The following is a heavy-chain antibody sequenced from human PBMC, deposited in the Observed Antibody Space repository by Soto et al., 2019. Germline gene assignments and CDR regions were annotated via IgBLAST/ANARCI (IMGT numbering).Heavy chain of an antibody. CDR3: ARRSRTLPVY. CDR1: GFTFSAYW. D-gene: IGHD3-10*01. J-gene: IGHJ4*02. V-gene: IGHV3-7*01. CDR2: INQDGSVE. Sequence: EVPVVESGGGLVQPGGSLRLSCVASGFTFSAYWMSWVRQAPGRGLEWVANINQDGSVEQYVDSMKGRFTISRDNAKNSLYLQMNSLRAEDTAVYYCARRSRTLPVYWGQGTLVTVSS.